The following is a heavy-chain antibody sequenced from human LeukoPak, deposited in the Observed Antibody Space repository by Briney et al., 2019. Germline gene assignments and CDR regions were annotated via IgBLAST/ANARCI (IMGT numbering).Heavy chain of an antibody. CDR1: GGTFSSYA. CDR2: IIPIFGTA. D-gene: IGHD3-10*01. J-gene: IGHJ4*02. Sequence: GASVKVSCKASGGTFSSYAISWVRQAPGQGLEWMGGIIPIFGTANYAQKFQGRVTITADESTSTAYMELSSLGSEDTAVYYCASGSVHGSGSYSLDYWGQGALVTVSS. CDR3: ASGSVHGSGSYSLDY. V-gene: IGHV1-69*01.